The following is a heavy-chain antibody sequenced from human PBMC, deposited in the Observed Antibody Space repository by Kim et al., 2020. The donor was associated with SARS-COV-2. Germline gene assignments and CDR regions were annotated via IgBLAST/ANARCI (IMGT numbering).Heavy chain of an antibody. V-gene: IGHV4-59*08. D-gene: IGHD3-22*01. CDR2: IYYSGST. CDR3: ARRGGDYYDSSGLLRWDGIWYFDL. J-gene: IGHJ2*01. Sequence: SETLSLTCTVSGGSISSYYWSWIRQPPGKGLEWIGYIYYSGSTNYNPSLKSRVTISVDTSKNQFSLKLSSVTAADTAVYYCARRGGDYYDSSGLLRWDGIWYFDLWGRGTLVTVSS. CDR1: GGSISSYY.